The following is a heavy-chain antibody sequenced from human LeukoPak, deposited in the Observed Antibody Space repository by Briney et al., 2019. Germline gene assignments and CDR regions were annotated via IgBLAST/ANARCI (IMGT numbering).Heavy chain of an antibody. Sequence: PGGSLRLSCAASGFTVSSNYMSWVRQAPGKGLEWVSVIYSGGSTYYADSVKGRFTISRDNSKNTLYLQMNSLRAEDTAVYYCARDETQSWIQLWFSSYYYGMDVWGQGTTVTVSS. D-gene: IGHD5-18*01. J-gene: IGHJ6*02. CDR2: IYSGGST. CDR3: ARDETQSWIQLWFSSYYYGMDV. V-gene: IGHV3-53*05. CDR1: GFTVSSNY.